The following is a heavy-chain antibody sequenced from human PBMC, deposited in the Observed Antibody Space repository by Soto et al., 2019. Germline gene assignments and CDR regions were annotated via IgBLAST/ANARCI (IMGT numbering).Heavy chain of an antibody. D-gene: IGHD3-16*01. J-gene: IGHJ5*02. Sequence: ASVKVSCKASGYSFTNNDVSWVRQATGQGLEWMGWMNPGSGDTGYAQKFQGRVTMTRDISIATAYMELSSLRSDDTAIYYCARMETFGSLNWFDPWGQGTLVTSPQ. CDR1: GYSFTNND. V-gene: IGHV1-8*01. CDR2: MNPGSGDT. CDR3: ARMETFGSLNWFDP.